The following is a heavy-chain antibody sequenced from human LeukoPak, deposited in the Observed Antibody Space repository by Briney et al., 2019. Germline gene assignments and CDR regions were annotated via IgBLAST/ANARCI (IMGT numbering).Heavy chain of an antibody. CDR3: ATLYGDYNWYFDL. Sequence: PGGSLTLSCTSSEITYSRYVMGWLRQAPGKGPEWVSTISASGGTTYYADSVQGRFTISRDNSKNTLYLQMNSLRAEDTAVYYCATLYGDYNWYFDLWGRGTLVTVSS. J-gene: IGHJ2*01. V-gene: IGHV3-23*01. CDR2: ISASGGTT. CDR1: EITYSRYV. D-gene: IGHD4-17*01.